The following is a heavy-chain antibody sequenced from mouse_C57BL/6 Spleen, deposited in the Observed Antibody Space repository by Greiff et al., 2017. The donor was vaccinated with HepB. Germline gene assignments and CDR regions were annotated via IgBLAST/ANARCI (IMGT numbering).Heavy chain of an antibody. CDR3: ARRTTMVTYFDY. D-gene: IGHD2-2*01. J-gene: IGHJ2*01. Sequence: QVQLQQSGPELVKPGASVKISCKASGYAFGSSWMNWVKQRPGKGLEWSGRIYPGDGDTNYNGKFKGKATLTADKSSSTAYMQLSSLTSEDSAVYFCARRTTMVTYFDYWGQGTTLTVSS. CDR1: GYAFGSSW. CDR2: IYPGDGDT. V-gene: IGHV1-82*01.